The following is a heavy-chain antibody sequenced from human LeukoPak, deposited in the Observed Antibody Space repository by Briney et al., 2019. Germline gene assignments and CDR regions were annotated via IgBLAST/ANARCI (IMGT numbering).Heavy chain of an antibody. CDR1: GGSINGFY. D-gene: IGHD1-26*01. CDR2: VSYSGST. Sequence: KPSETLSLTCTVSGGSINGFYWTWIRQPPGKGLEWIGYVSYSGSTNYNASLNSRVTISVDTSKNQFSLELSSVTAADTAVYYCARGYSGSYHRYWGQGTLVTVSS. V-gene: IGHV4-59*01. CDR3: ARGYSGSYHRY. J-gene: IGHJ4*02.